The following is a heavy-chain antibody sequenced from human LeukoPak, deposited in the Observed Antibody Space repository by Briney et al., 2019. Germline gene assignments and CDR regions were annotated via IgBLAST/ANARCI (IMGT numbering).Heavy chain of an antibody. CDR3: ARARRDSGFYKVDY. CDR2: INHSGSA. Sequence: PSETLSLTCAVYGGSLSGSYWSWIRQPPGKGLEWIGEINHSGSANYNPSLKSRVTLSIDKSKTQFSRNLNSVTAADTAVYYCARARRDSGFYKVDYWGQGTLVTVSS. D-gene: IGHD3-3*01. V-gene: IGHV4-34*01. J-gene: IGHJ4*02. CDR1: GGSLSGSY.